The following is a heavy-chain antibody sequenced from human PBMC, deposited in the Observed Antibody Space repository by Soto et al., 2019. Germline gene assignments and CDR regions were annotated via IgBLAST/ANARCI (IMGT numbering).Heavy chain of an antibody. Sequence: GGSLRLSCAASGFTFSSYSMNWVRQAPGKGLEWVSSISSSSYIYYADSVKGRFTISRDNAKNSLYLQMNSLRAEDTAVYYCARDLRIAARPAFDIWGQGTMVTVSS. CDR1: GFTFSSYS. J-gene: IGHJ3*02. CDR2: ISSSSYI. D-gene: IGHD6-6*01. V-gene: IGHV3-21*01. CDR3: ARDLRIAARPAFDI.